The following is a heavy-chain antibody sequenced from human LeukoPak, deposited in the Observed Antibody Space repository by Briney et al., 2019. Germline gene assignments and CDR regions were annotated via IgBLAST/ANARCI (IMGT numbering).Heavy chain of an antibody. Sequence: GGSLRLSCAASGFTFSSYAMSWVRQAPGKGLEWVSAISGSGGSTYYADSVKGRFTISRDNSKNTLYLQMNSLRAEHTAVYYCAKVYYYDSSGYSIYDAFDIWGQGTMVTVSS. D-gene: IGHD3-22*01. CDR3: AKVYYYDSSGYSIYDAFDI. J-gene: IGHJ3*02. CDR2: ISGSGGST. CDR1: GFTFSSYA. V-gene: IGHV3-23*01.